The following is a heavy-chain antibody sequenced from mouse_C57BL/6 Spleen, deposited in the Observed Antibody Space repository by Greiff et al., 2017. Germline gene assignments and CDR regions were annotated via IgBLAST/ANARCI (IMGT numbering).Heavy chain of an antibody. D-gene: IGHD1-1*01. V-gene: IGHV1-64*01. J-gene: IGHJ4*01. CDR1: GYTFTNYW. Sequence: VKLMESGAELVKPGASVKLSCKASGYTFTNYWMHWVKQRPGQGLEWIGMIHPNSGSTNYNEKFKSKATLTVDKSSSTAYMQLSSLTSEDSAVYYCARWGGSSYYAMDYWGQGTSVTVSS. CDR3: ARWGGSSYYAMDY. CDR2: IHPNSGST.